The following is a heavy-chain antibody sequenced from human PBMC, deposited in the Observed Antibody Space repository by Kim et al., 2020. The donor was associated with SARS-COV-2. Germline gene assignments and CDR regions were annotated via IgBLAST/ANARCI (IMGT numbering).Heavy chain of an antibody. CDR3: AKDMRLGELSSLDY. V-gene: IGHV3-9*01. J-gene: IGHJ4*02. CDR2: ISWNSGSI. D-gene: IGHD3-16*02. Sequence: GGSLRLSCAASGFTFDDYAMHWVRQAPGKGLEWVSGISWNSGSIGYADSVKGRFTISRDNAKNSLYLQMNSLRAEDTALYYCAKDMRLGELSSLDYWGQGTLVTVSS. CDR1: GFTFDDYA.